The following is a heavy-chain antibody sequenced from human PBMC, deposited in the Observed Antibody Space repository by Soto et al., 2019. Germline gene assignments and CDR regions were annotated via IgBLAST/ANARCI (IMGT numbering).Heavy chain of an antibody. CDR1: GFSLSNARMG. CDR3: ARIPSGGSGWYWYFDI. CDR2: IFSNDEK. Sequence: QVTLKESGPVLVKPTETLTLTCTVSGFSLSNARMGVSWIRQPPGKALQWLAHIFSNDEKSYSTSLKSRLTISKDTSKSQVVLTMTNMDPVDTATYYCARIPSGGSGWYWYFDIWGRGTLVTVSS. V-gene: IGHV2-26*01. J-gene: IGHJ2*01. D-gene: IGHD6-19*01.